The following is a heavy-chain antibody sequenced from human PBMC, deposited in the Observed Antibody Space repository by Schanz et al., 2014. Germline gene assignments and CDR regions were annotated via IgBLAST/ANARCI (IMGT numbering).Heavy chain of an antibody. CDR1: GFTFSGYG. CDR3: ARGHYGLDV. V-gene: IGHV3-7*01. J-gene: IGHJ6*02. Sequence: EVQLVESGGGLIQPGRSLRLSCAASGFTFSGYGMHWVRQAPGKGLEWVAYIKHDGSEKYHVDSVKGRFTISRDNAKGSVYLQMNSLRAEDTAVYYCARGHYGLDVWGPGTSVTVSS. CDR2: IKHDGSEK. D-gene: IGHD3-10*01.